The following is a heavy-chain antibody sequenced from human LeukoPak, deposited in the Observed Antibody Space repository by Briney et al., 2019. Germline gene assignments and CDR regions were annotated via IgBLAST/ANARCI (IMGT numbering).Heavy chain of an antibody. J-gene: IGHJ4*02. CDR2: IYYSGST. CDR1: GGSISSSSYY. Sequence: PSETLSLTCTVFGGSISSSSYYWAWIRQPPGKGLEWIGNIYYSGSTYYSPSLKSRVTITVDTSKNQFSLRLSSVTAADTAVYSCARVGYGGNSFDYWGQGTLVTVSS. V-gene: IGHV4-39*01. D-gene: IGHD4-23*01. CDR3: ARVGYGGNSFDY.